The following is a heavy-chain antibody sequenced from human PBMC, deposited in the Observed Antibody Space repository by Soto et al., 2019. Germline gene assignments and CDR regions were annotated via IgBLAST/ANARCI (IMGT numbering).Heavy chain of an antibody. CDR1: GYTLTELS. CDR3: ARDSHSSWYYGNWFDP. Sequence: ASVKVSCKVSGYTLTELSMHWVRQAPGKGLEWMGGFDPEDGETIYAQKFQGRVTMTEDTSTDTAYMELSSLRSEDTAVYYCARDSHSSWYYGNWFDPWGQGTLVTVSS. V-gene: IGHV1-24*01. D-gene: IGHD6-13*01. CDR2: FDPEDGET. J-gene: IGHJ5*02.